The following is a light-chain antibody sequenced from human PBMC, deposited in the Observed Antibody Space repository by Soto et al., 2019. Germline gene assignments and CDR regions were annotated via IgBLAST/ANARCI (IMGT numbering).Light chain of an antibody. Sequence: QSALTRPPSASGSPGQSVTISCTGTSSDVGGYNCVSWYQQHPGKAPQLMIYEVTKRPSGVPDRFSGSKSGNTASLTVSGLQAEDEADYYCSSYAGSNTVLFGGGTKLTVL. V-gene: IGLV2-8*01. J-gene: IGLJ2*01. CDR2: EVT. CDR1: SSDVGGYNC. CDR3: SSYAGSNTVL.